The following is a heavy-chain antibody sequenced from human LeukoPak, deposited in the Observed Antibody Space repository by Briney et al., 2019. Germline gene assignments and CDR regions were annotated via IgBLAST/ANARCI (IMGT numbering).Heavy chain of an antibody. J-gene: IGHJ6*02. CDR1: GFTFSSYA. CDR2: ISGSGDST. CDR3: AKDFSSGTYYPYYYYGMDV. Sequence: GGSLRLSCAASGFTFSSYAMSWVRQAPGKGLEWVSTISGSGDSTYYADSVKGRFTISRDNSKNSLYLQMNSLRTEDTALYYCAKDFSSGTYYPYYYYGMDVWGQGTTVTVSS. D-gene: IGHD3-10*01. V-gene: IGHV3-23*01.